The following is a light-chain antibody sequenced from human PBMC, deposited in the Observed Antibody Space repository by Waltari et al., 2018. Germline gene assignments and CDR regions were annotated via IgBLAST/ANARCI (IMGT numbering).Light chain of an antibody. J-gene: IGKJ4*01. CDR1: QRLVFSDGITY. CDR3: MHTAKWPFT. CDR2: KVS. V-gene: IGKV2-30*01. Sequence: VMSQSPVSLPVTLGQSASISCWFNQRLVFSDGITYLNWFHQRPGQSPRRLISKVSHRDAGVPDRFSGSGSDTTFALTIDKMEAEDVGIYYCMHTAKWPFTFGGGTKVEI.